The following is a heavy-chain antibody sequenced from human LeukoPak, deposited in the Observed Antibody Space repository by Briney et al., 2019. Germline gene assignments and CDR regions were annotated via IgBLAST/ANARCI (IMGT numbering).Heavy chain of an antibody. J-gene: IGHJ4*02. CDR2: IWYDGSNK. CDR3: ARAPPTVTRLIDY. CDR1: GFTFSSYG. V-gene: IGHV3-33*01. Sequence: PGRSLRLSCAASGFTFSSYGMHWVRQAPGKGLEWVAVIWYDGSNKYYADSVKGRFAISRDNSKNTLYLQMNSLRAEDTTVYYCARAPPTVTRLIDYWGQGTLVTVSS. D-gene: IGHD4-17*01.